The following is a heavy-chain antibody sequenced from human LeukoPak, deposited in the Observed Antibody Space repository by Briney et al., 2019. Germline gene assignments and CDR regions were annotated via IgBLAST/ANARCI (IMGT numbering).Heavy chain of an antibody. V-gene: IGHV3-23*01. CDR2: ISGSGGST. J-gene: IGHJ4*02. CDR3: AKVYVGYCGGDCYSQPFDY. CDR1: GFTFSSYA. D-gene: IGHD2-21*02. Sequence: GGSLRLSCSASGFTFSSYAMSWVRQAPGKGLEWVSAISGSGGSTYYADSVKGRFTISRDNSKNTLYLQMNSLRAEDTAVYYCAKVYVGYCGGDCYSQPFDYWGQGTLVTVSS.